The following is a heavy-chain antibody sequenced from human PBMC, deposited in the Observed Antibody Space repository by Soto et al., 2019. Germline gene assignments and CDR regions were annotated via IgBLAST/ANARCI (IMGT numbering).Heavy chain of an antibody. Sequence: EVQLVESGGGLVKPGGSLRLSCAASGFTFSSYSMNWVRQAPGKGLEWVSSISSSSSYIYYADSVKGRFTISRDNVKNSLYLQMNSLRAEDTAVYYCARGNIVATIYGGFGDYWGQGTLVTVSS. V-gene: IGHV3-21*01. CDR3: ARGNIVATIYGGFGDY. CDR2: ISSSSSYI. J-gene: IGHJ4*02. CDR1: GFTFSSYS. D-gene: IGHD5-12*01.